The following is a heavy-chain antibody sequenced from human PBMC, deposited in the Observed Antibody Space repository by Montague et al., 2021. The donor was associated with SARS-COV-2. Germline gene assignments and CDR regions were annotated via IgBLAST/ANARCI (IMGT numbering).Heavy chain of an antibody. Sequence: SETLSLTCTVSGVSVTDYYWSWIRQPPGKGLEWVGDVLYNKGTNFNPSLKSRVAISVDTSKDQFSLRLTSVTAAGTAFYYCVRHPHYDDLNGPQDFWDQGTLVTVSS. CDR2: VLYNKGT. CDR1: GVSVTDYY. V-gene: IGHV4-59*08. D-gene: IGHD3-9*01. J-gene: IGHJ4*02. CDR3: VRHPHYDDLNGPQDF.